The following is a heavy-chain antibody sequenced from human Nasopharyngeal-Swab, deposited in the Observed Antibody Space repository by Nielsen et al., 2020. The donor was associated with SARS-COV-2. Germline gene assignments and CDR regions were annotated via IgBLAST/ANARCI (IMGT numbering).Heavy chain of an antibody. V-gene: IGHV1-3*01. CDR1: GYTFPRYA. D-gene: IGHD6-13*01. J-gene: IGHJ4*02. Sequence: ASVKVSCKASGYTFPRYAMHWVRQAPGQRLEWMGWINAGNSNTKYSQKFQGRVTITRDTSATTAYMELSSLRSEDTAVYFCTRGVGYSSSWYLGYWGQGTLVTVSS. CDR3: TRGVGYSSSWYLGY. CDR2: INAGNSNT.